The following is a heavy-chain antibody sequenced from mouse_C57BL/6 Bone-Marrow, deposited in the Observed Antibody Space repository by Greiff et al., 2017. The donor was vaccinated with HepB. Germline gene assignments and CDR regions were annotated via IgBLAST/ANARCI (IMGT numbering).Heavy chain of an antibody. J-gene: IGHJ2*01. Sequence: VQLKQSGAELVRPGASVKLSCTASGFNIKDDYMHWVKQRPEQGLEWIGWIDPENGDTEYASKFQGKATITADTSSNTAYLQLSSLTSEDTAVYYCTTPSYSLDYWVQGTTLTVSS. V-gene: IGHV14-4*01. CDR3: TTPSYSLDY. CDR1: GFNIKDDY. CDR2: IDPENGDT. D-gene: IGHD2-10*01.